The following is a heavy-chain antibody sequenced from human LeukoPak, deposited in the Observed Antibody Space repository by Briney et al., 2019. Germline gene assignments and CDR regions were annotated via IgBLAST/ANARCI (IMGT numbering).Heavy chain of an antibody. CDR1: GYTFTSYD. CDR3: ARGLRRGTADY. J-gene: IGHJ4*02. V-gene: IGHV1-8*01. CDR2: MNPNSGNT. D-gene: IGHD1-1*01. Sequence: ASVKVSCKASGYTFTSYDIYWVRQATGQGLEWMGWMNPNSGNTAYAQKFQGRVTLTRNTSISTAYMELSSLRSEDTAVYYCARGLRRGTADYWGQGTLVTVSS.